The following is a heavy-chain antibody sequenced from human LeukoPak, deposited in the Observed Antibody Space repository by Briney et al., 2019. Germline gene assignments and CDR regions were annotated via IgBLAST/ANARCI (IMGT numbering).Heavy chain of an antibody. CDR2: INNSGST. V-gene: IGHV4-34*01. D-gene: IGHD3-16*01. Sequence: PSETLSLTCAVYGASFSDSYWSWIRQSPEKGLEWIGEINNSGSTSYNPSLNSRVIMSVDRSTNQFSLRLTSVTAADTAVHYCARGRYGPRLGNWGQGTLVTVSS. CDR3: ARGRYGPRLGN. CDR1: GASFSDSY. J-gene: IGHJ4*02.